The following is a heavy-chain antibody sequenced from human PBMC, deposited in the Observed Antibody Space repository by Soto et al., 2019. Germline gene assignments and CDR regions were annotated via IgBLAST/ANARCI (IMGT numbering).Heavy chain of an antibody. CDR3: ASAQRGRGVINKYYYYGMDV. CDR1: GGTFSSYA. Sequence: QVQLVQSGAEVKKPGSSVKVSCKASGGTFSSYAISWVRQAPGQGLEWMGGIIPIFGTANYAQKFQGRVTITADESTSTAYMELSSLRSEDTAVYYCASAQRGRGVINKYYYYGMDVWGQGTTVTVSS. J-gene: IGHJ6*02. D-gene: IGHD3-10*01. V-gene: IGHV1-69*01. CDR2: IIPIFGTA.